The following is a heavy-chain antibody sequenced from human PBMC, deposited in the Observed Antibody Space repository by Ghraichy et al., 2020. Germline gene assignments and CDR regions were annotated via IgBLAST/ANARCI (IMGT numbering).Heavy chain of an antibody. CDR1: GYSISSGYY. CDR2: IYHSGST. Sequence: ESLNISCAVSGYSISSGYYWGWIRQPPGKGLEWIGSIYHSGSTYYNPSLKSRVTISVDTSKNQFSLKLSSVTAADTAVYYCARAIYPYDFWSGYYHRYYFDYWGQGTLVTVSS. D-gene: IGHD3-3*01. CDR3: ARAIYPYDFWSGYYHRYYFDY. J-gene: IGHJ4*02. V-gene: IGHV4-38-2*01.